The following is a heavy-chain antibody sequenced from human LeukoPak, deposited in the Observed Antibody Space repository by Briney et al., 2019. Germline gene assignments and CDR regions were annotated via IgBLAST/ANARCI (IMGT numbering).Heavy chain of an antibody. CDR2: IYSGGST. J-gene: IGHJ4*02. V-gene: IGHV3-53*01. D-gene: IGHD3-16*01. Sequence: GGSLRLSCAASGFTVSSNYMSWVRQAPGKGLEWVSVIYSGGSTYYADSVKGRFTISRDNSKNTLYLQMNSLRDEDTAVYYCASQMSLGEFDYWGQGTLVTVSS. CDR3: ASQMSLGEFDY. CDR1: GFTVSSNY.